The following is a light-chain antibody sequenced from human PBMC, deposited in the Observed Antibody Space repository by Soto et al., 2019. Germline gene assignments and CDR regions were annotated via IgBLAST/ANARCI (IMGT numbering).Light chain of an antibody. CDR3: QKYDSAPLT. J-gene: IGKJ4*01. CDR2: ATS. Sequence: DIQMTQSPSSLSASVGGRVTITCRASLGIRNYLAWYQQKSGKAPKLLIYATSTLQSGVPSRFSGSGSGTDFTLTISSLQPEDVATYYCQKYDSAPLTFGGGTKVEIK. CDR1: LGIRNY. V-gene: IGKV1-27*01.